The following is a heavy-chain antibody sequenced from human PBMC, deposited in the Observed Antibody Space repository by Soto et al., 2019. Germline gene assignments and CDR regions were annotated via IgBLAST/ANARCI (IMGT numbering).Heavy chain of an antibody. Sequence: QITLKESGPTLVKPTQTLTLTCTFSGFSLSSTAVGVNWIRQPPGKALEWLALIYWNDDNHYSPSLKSRLTVTKDSSKNQVVLTMTNMDPMDTATYYCAHGSGWLSDHWGQGTLVIVSS. CDR2: IYWNDDN. CDR1: GFSLSSTAVG. V-gene: IGHV2-5*01. D-gene: IGHD6-19*01. J-gene: IGHJ4*02. CDR3: AHGSGWLSDH.